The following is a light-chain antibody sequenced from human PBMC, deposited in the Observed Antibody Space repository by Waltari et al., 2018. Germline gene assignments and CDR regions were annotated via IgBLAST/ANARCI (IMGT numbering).Light chain of an antibody. J-gene: IGLJ2*01. Sequence: QSALTQPASVSGSPGQSISISCTGTSIDIGHYDYVSWYQQQPGKAPKMMIYDVGHRPSGVSTRFSGSRSGNTASLIISGLQSEDEGDYYCSSYSGTNTRVIFGGGTKLTVL. CDR1: SIDIGHYDY. CDR2: DVG. CDR3: SSYSGTNTRVI. V-gene: IGLV2-14*03.